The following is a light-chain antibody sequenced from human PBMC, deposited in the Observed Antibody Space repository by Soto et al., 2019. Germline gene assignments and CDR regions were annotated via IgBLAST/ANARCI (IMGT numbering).Light chain of an antibody. CDR1: SSDVGGYAY. Sequence: QSVLTQPASVSGSPGQSITISCTGTSSDVGGYAYVSWYQQHPGKAPKVLIYEVTHRPSGVSNRFSGSRSGNTASLTISGLQAEDEADYYCSSYTSSTTYVFGTGTRSPS. V-gene: IGLV2-14*01. CDR3: SSYTSSTTYV. J-gene: IGLJ1*01. CDR2: EVT.